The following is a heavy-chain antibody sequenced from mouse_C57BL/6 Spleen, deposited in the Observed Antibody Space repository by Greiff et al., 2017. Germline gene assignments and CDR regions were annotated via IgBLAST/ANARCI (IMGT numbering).Heavy chain of an antibody. V-gene: IGHV1-26*01. D-gene: IGHD6-5*01. CDR2: INPNNGGT. CDR3: ARESLYGMDY. Sequence: EVQGVESGPELVKPGASVKISCKASGYTFTDYYMNWVKQSHGKSLEWIGDINPNNGGTSYNQKFKGKATLTVDKSSSTAYMELRSLTSEDSAVYYCARESLYGMDYWGQGTSVTVSS. CDR1: GYTFTDYY. J-gene: IGHJ4*01.